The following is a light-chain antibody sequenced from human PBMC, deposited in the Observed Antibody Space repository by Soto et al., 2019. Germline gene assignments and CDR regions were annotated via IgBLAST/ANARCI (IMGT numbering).Light chain of an antibody. J-gene: IGKJ1*01. CDR2: DAS. V-gene: IGKV1-33*01. Sequence: DIQLTQSPSSLSASVGDRVSITCQASQDITTHLNWYQQTPGRAPQLLIFDASNLETGVPSRFSASGYGTHFRFTISSVQPEDVATYYCQHPGTFGQGTRV. CDR3: QHPGT. CDR1: QDITTH.